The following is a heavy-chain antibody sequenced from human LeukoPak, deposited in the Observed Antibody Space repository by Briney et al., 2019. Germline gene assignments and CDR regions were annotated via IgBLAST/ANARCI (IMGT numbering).Heavy chain of an antibody. Sequence: PSETLSLTCTVSGGSISSSNYYWGWIRQPPGKGLEWIGSIYYSGSTYYNPSLKSRVTISVDTSKNQFSLKLSSVTAADTAVFYCASQWFGEDRWPWDYWGQGTLVTVSS. CDR2: IYYSGST. D-gene: IGHD3-10*01. CDR1: GGSISSSNYY. V-gene: IGHV4-39*07. J-gene: IGHJ4*02. CDR3: ASQWFGEDRWPWDY.